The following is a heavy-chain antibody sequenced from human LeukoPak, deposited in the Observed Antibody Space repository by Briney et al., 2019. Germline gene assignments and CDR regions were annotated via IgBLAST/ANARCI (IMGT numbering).Heavy chain of an antibody. CDR1: GGSISSYY. D-gene: IGHD4-23*01. V-gene: IGHV4-4*07. CDR3: AREVADYGGYYYYHYMDV. Sequence: PSETLSLTCTVSGGSISSYYWSWIRQPAGKGLEWIGRIYTSGSNNYNPPLKSRVTMSVDTSKKQFSLKLSSVTAADTAMYYCAREVADYGGYYYYHYMDVWGKGTTVTISS. J-gene: IGHJ6*03. CDR2: IYTSGSN.